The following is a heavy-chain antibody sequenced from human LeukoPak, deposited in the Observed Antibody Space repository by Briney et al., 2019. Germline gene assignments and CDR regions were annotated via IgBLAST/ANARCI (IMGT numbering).Heavy chain of an antibody. D-gene: IGHD2-21*02. CDR3: AKVTATTFDY. CDR2: IHPNRGNT. J-gene: IGHJ4*02. CDR1: GYTFTGYY. Sequence: ASVKVSCKASGYTFTGYYIHWVRQAPGQELEWMGWIHPNRGNTNYAQEFQGRVTMTRDTSISTAYMELNRLTSDDTAVYYCAKVTATTFDYWGQGTLVTVSS. V-gene: IGHV1-2*02.